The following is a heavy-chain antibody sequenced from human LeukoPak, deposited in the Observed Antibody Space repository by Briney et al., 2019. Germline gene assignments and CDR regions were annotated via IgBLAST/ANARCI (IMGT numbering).Heavy chain of an antibody. D-gene: IGHD3-22*01. CDR2: IDSDGTNR. J-gene: IGHJ4*02. CDR3: ARARVRSGYYSSECY. V-gene: IGHV3-74*01. Sequence: GGSLRLSCAASGFTFSRYWMHWVRQAPGKGLVWVSRIDSDGTNRDYADSVKGRFTISRDNAKNSLYLQMNSLRAEDTAVYYCARARVRSGYYSSECYWGQGTLVTVSS. CDR1: GFTFSRYW.